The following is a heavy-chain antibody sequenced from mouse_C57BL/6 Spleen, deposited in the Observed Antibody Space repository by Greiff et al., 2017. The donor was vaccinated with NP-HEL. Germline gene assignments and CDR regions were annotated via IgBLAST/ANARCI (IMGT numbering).Heavy chain of an antibody. CDR3: ARYYYDYDEYFDY. CDR1: GYTFTSYW. V-gene: IGHV1-7*01. CDR2: INPSSGYT. Sequence: VQLQQSGAELAKPGASVKLSCKASGYTFTSYWMHWVKQRPGQGLEWIGYINPSSGYTKYNQKFKDKATLTADKSSSTAYLQLSSLTYEDSAVYYCARYYYDYDEYFDYWGQGTTLTVSS. J-gene: IGHJ2*01. D-gene: IGHD2-4*01.